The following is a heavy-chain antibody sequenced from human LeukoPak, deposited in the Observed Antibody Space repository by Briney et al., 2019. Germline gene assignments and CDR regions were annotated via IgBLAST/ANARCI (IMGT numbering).Heavy chain of an antibody. CDR3: AAGRGVLPIAVAGTGPFDY. V-gene: IGHV4-31*03. CDR1: GGSISSGGYY. Sequence: SETLSLTCTVSGGSISSGGYYWSWIRQHPGKGLEWIGYIYYSGSTYYNPSLKSRVTISVDTSKNQFSLKLSSVTGADTAVYYCAAGRGVLPIAVAGTGPFDYWGQGTLVTVSS. D-gene: IGHD6-19*01. J-gene: IGHJ4*02. CDR2: IYYSGST.